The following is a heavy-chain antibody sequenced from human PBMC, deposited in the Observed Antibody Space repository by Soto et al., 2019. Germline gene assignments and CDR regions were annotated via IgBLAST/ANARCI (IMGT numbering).Heavy chain of an antibody. CDR2: IYYSGST. Sequence: SETLSLTCTVSGGSISSYYWSWIRQPPGKGLEWIGYIYYSGSTNYNPSLKSRVTISVDTSKNKFSLKLSFVTAADTAVYYCARGSITIFGVVISPYYYYYYMDVWGKGTTVTVSS. CDR3: ARGSITIFGVVISPYYYYYYMDV. J-gene: IGHJ6*03. CDR1: GGSISSYY. V-gene: IGHV4-59*01. D-gene: IGHD3-3*01.